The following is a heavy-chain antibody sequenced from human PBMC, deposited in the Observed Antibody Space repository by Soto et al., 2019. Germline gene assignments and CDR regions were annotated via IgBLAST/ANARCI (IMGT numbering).Heavy chain of an antibody. CDR1: GYTFTSYC. CDR2: ISAYNGNT. CDR3: ARDPTGSSSWNDY. V-gene: IGHV1-18*04. J-gene: IGHJ4*02. Sequence: ASVKVSCKASGYTFTSYCISWVRQAPGQGLEWMGWISAYNGNTNSAQKLQGRVTLTTDTSTSTTYMELRSLRSDDTAVYYCARDPTGSSSWNDYWGQGTLVTVSS. D-gene: IGHD6-13*01.